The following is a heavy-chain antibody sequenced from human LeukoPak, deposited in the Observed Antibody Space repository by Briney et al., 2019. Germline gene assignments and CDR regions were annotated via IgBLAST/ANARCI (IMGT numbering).Heavy chain of an antibody. D-gene: IGHD5-18*01. V-gene: IGHV3-21*01. Sequence: GGSLRLSCAASKFTFSDYSMSWVRQAPGKGLEWVSSISSIRNYIYYADSVKGRFTVSRDNAKNSLYLQMNSLRAEDTAVYYCAREGGVGYREEYYFDYWGQGTLVTVSS. CDR3: AREGGVGYREEYYFDY. CDR2: ISSIRNYI. J-gene: IGHJ4*02. CDR1: KFTFSDYS.